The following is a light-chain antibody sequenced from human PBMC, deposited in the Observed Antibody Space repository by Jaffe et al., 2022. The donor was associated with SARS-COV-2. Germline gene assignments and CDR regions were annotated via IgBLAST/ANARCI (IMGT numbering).Light chain of an antibody. J-gene: IGLJ1*01. CDR3: QSYDSSLSTYV. CDR2: DNT. V-gene: IGLV1-40*01. CDR1: SSNIGAGYD. Sequence: QSVLTQPPSVSGAPGQRVTISCTGSSSNIGAGYDVHWYQQLPGTAPELLIYDNTNRPSGVPDRFSGSKSGTSVSLAISGLQADDEADYYCQSYDSSLSTYVFGTGTKVTVL.